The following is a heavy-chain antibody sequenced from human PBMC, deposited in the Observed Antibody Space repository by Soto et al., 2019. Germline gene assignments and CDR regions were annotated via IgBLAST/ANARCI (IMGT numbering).Heavy chain of an antibody. J-gene: IGHJ3*02. CDR3: ARARNPLYNWNDYDI. CDR2: INSDGSST. Sequence: PGGSLRLSCASSGFTFSSYWMHWVRQAPGKGLVWVSRINSDGSSTSYADSVKGRFTISRDNAKNTLYLQMNSLRAEDTAVYYCARARNPLYNWNDYDIWGQGTMVTVSS. V-gene: IGHV3-74*01. CDR1: GFTFSSYW. D-gene: IGHD1-20*01.